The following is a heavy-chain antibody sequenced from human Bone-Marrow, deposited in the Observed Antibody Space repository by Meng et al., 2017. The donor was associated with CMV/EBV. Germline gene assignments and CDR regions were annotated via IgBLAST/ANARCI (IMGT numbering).Heavy chain of an antibody. V-gene: IGHV3-23*03. D-gene: IGHD3-10*01. CDR3: AKEPLWFGYFDY. CDR2: IYSGGSRT. Sequence: GESLKISCAASGFTFSSYAMSWVRQAPRKGLEWVSVIYSGGSRTYYADCVKGRFTISRDNSKNTLYLQMNSLRAEDTDVHYCAKEPLWFGYFDYWGQGTLVTGSS. J-gene: IGHJ4*01. CDR1: GFTFSSYA.